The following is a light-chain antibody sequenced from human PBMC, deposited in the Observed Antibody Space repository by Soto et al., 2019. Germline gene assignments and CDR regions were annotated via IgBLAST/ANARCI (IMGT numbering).Light chain of an antibody. CDR3: SSFAGSDTL. J-gene: IGLJ2*01. Sequence: QSALTQPPSASGSPGQSVTISCTGTSSDVGGYNYVSWYQHHPGTGPKLMIYDVSRRPSGVPDRFSGSKSGNTASLTVSRLQAEDEADYYGSSFAGSDTLFGGGTKLTVL. CDR2: DVS. CDR1: SSDVGGYNY. V-gene: IGLV2-8*01.